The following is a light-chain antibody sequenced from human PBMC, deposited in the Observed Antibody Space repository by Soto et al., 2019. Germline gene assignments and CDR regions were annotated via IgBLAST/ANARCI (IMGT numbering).Light chain of an antibody. J-gene: IGLJ3*02. CDR1: SSDVGRYKF. CDR2: EVS. V-gene: IGLV2-14*01. Sequence: QSALTQPVSVSGSPGQSITISCTGTSSDVGRYKFVSWYQQHPDKAPKLMIYEVSDRPPGVSNRFSGSKSGNTASLTISGLQADDEADYYCSSYTSSTTWVFGEGTKVTVL. CDR3: SSYTSSTTWV.